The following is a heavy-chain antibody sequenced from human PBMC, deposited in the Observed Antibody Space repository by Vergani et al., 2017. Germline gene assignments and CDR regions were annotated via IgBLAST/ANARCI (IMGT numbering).Heavy chain of an antibody. Sequence: QVQLVESGGGVVQPGRSLRLSCAASGFTFSSYGMHWVRQAPGKGLEWVAVISYDGSNKYYADSVKGRFTISRDNSKNTLYLQMNSLGAEDTAVYYCAKEVGATRSGTWGQGTLVTVSS. J-gene: IGHJ5*02. CDR1: GFTFSSYG. V-gene: IGHV3-30*18. CDR2: ISYDGSNK. CDR3: AKEVGATRSGT. D-gene: IGHD1-26*01.